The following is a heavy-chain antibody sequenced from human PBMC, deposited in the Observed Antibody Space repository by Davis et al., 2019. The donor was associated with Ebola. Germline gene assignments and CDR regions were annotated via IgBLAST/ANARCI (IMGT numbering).Heavy chain of an antibody. D-gene: IGHD5-12*01. CDR2: ISYDGSNK. Sequence: GESLKISCAASGFTFSSYAMHWVRQAPGKGLEWVAVISYDGSNKYYADSVKGRFTISRDNSKNTLYLQMNSLRAEDTAVYYCARVTQLVATIRKLTYYYYGMDVWGQGTTVTVSS. V-gene: IGHV3-30*14. CDR3: ARVTQLVATIRKLTYYYYGMDV. J-gene: IGHJ6*02. CDR1: GFTFSSYA.